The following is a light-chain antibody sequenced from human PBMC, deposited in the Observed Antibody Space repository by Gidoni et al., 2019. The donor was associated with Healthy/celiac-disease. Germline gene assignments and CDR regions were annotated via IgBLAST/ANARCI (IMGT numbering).Light chain of an antibody. CDR1: QSVSSSY. Sequence: DIVLTSSPCTLSLSPGEIATLSCRASQSVSSSYLAWYQQKPGQAPRLLIYGASSRATGIPDRFSGSGSGTDFTLTISRLEPEDVAVDYCQQYGSSPPIFTFXPXTKVDIK. CDR3: QQYGSSPPIFT. J-gene: IGKJ3*01. V-gene: IGKV3-20*01. CDR2: GAS.